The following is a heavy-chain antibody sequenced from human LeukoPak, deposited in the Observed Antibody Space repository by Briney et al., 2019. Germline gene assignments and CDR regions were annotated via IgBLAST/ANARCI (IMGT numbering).Heavy chain of an antibody. Sequence: PGGSLRLSCAASGFTFCSYSMNWVRQAPGKGLEWVSSISSSSRYIYYADSMKGRFTISRDNAKNSLYLQMNSLRAEDTAVYYCARDDKGIGGAFDYWGQGTLVTVSS. D-gene: IGHD3-10*01. V-gene: IGHV3-21*01. J-gene: IGHJ4*02. CDR1: GFTFCSYS. CDR2: ISSSSRYI. CDR3: ARDDKGIGGAFDY.